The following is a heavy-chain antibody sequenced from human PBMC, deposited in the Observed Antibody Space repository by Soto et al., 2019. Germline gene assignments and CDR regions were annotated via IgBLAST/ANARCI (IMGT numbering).Heavy chain of an antibody. D-gene: IGHD3-10*01. CDR3: AKIGIGSYYGMDV. CDR2: IYYSGST. CDR1: GGSISSYY. V-gene: IGHV4-59*01. J-gene: IGHJ6*02. Sequence: PSETLSLTCTVSGGSISSYYWSWIRQPPGKGLEWIGYIYYSGSTNYNPSLKSRVTISVDTSKNQFSLKLSSVTAADTAVYYCAKIGIGSYYGMDVWGQGTTVTV.